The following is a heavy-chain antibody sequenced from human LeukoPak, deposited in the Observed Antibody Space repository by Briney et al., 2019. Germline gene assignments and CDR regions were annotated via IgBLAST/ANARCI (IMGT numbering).Heavy chain of an antibody. V-gene: IGHV1-69*06. J-gene: IGHJ4*02. Sequence: ASMKVSCKASGGTFSSYAISWVRQAPGQGLEWMGGIIPIFGTANYAQKFQGRVTITADKSTSTAYMELSSLRSEDTAVYYCARDQAKGEWLRNFDYWGQGTLVTVSS. CDR2: IIPIFGTA. CDR1: GGTFSSYA. CDR3: ARDQAKGEWLRNFDY. D-gene: IGHD5-12*01.